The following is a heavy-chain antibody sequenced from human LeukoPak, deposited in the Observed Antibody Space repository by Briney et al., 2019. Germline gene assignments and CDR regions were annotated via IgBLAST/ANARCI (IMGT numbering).Heavy chain of an antibody. CDR3: ARSDYGGNSMRYYYYMDV. CDR2: IIPIFATA. J-gene: IGHJ6*03. Sequence: SVKVSCKPSGGTFSRYAISWVRQAPGQGLEWMGGIIPIFATAKYAQKFQGRVTITADDFTSTAYMELSSLRSEDTAVYYCARSDYGGNSMRYYYYMDVWGKGTTVTVSS. D-gene: IGHD4-23*01. V-gene: IGHV1-69*13. CDR1: GGTFSRYA.